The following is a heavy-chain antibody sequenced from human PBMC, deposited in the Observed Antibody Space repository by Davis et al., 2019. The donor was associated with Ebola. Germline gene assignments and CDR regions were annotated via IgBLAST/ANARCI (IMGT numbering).Heavy chain of an antibody. V-gene: IGHV3-21*01. CDR1: GFTFSTYT. CDR3: ARDLVGFGESRLDC. Sequence: GESLKISCAASGFTFSTYTMNWVRQAPGKGLEWVSSISTSSSYIYYADSVKGRFTISRDNAKNSLYLQMNSLRAEDTAAYYCARDLVGFGESRLDCWSQGTLVTVSS. D-gene: IGHD3-10*01. CDR2: ISTSSSYI. J-gene: IGHJ4*02.